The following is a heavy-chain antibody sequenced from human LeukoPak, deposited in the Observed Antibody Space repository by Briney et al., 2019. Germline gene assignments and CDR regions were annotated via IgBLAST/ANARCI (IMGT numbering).Heavy chain of an antibody. CDR1: GFTFSNAW. D-gene: IGHD5-18*01. CDR2: ISSSSSYI. J-gene: IGHJ5*02. V-gene: IGHV3-21*01. Sequence: GGSLRLSCAASGFTFSNAWMSWVRQAPGKGLEWVSSISSSSSYIYYADSVKGRFTISRDNAKNSLYLQMNSLRAEDTAVYYCARDFKQLWFTWGQGTLVTVSS. CDR3: ARDFKQLWFT.